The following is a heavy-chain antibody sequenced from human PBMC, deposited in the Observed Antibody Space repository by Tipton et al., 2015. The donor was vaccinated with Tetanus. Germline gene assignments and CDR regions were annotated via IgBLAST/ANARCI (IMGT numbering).Heavy chain of an antibody. Sequence: SLRLSCAASGFTLSRSAMHWVRQAPGKGLEWVAVISYDGRNKYYADSVRGRYTISRDNSQNTLYLQMNSLRAEDTAVYYCARDLGVPSFWEIGDWGQGTLVTVSS. J-gene: IGHJ4*02. CDR1: GFTLSRSA. CDR2: ISYDGRNK. CDR3: ARDLGVPSFWEIGD. V-gene: IGHV3-30*04. D-gene: IGHD2-2*01.